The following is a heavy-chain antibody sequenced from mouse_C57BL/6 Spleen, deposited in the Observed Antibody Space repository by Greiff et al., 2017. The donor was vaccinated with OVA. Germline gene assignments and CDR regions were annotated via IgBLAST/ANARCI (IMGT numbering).Heavy chain of an antibody. CDR2: ISDGGSYT. D-gene: IGHD4-1*01. V-gene: IGHV5-4*01. CDR3: AREGVTGKDY. Sequence: EVKLVESGGGLVKPGGSLKLSCAASGFTFSSYAMSWVRQTPEKRLEWVATISDGGSYTYYPDNVKGRFTISRDNAKNNLYLQMSHLKSEDTARYYCAREGVTGKDYWGQGTTLTVSS. CDR1: GFTFSSYA. J-gene: IGHJ2*01.